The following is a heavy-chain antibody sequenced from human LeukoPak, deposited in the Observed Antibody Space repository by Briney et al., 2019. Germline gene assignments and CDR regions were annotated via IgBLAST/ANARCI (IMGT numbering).Heavy chain of an antibody. D-gene: IGHD7-27*01. CDR1: GFTVSSNY. J-gene: IGHJ3*02. CDR2: IYSGGGT. V-gene: IGHV3-53*01. Sequence: GGSLRLSCAASGFTVSSNYMSWVRQAPGKGLEWVSVIYSGGGTNYADSVKGRFTISRDNSKNKLYLQMNSLRAEDTAVYYCATTWAVRGAFDIWGQGTMVTVPS. CDR3: ATTWAVRGAFDI.